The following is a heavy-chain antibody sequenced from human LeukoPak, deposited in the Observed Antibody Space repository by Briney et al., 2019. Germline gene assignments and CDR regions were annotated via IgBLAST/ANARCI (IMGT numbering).Heavy chain of an antibody. CDR1: GFTFSNYA. D-gene: IGHD3-9*01. V-gene: IGHV3-23*01. Sequence: GALRLSCAASGFTFSNYAMSWVRQAPGKGLEWVSAILGSGGSTYYADSVKGRFTVSRDNSKSTLYLQMNSLRAEDTALYYCAKWGDYDVLTGYYVPDYWGQGTLVTVSS. CDR3: AKWGDYDVLTGYYVPDY. J-gene: IGHJ4*02. CDR2: ILGSGGST.